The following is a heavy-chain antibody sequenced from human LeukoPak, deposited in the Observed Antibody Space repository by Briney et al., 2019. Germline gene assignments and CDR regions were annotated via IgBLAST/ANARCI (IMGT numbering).Heavy chain of an antibody. D-gene: IGHD3-22*01. CDR2: INHSGST. J-gene: IGHJ4*02. CDR1: GGSFSGYY. V-gene: IGHV4-34*01. CDR3: ARDPSNYYDSRGNFDY. Sequence: SETLSLTCAVYGGSFSGYYWSWIRQPPGKGLEWIGEINHSGSTNYNPSLKSRVTISVDTSKNQFSLKLSSVTAADTAVYYCARDPSNYYDSRGNFDYWGQGTLVTVSS.